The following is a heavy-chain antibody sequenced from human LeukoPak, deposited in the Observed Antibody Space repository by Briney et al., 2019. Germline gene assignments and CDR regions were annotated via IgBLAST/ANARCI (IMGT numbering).Heavy chain of an antibody. V-gene: IGHV5-51*01. CDR3: ERKSRDYFDY. Sequence: GESLQISCKGSGCRFTSYWIGRVRQTPGKGLEWMGIIYPGDSDTRYSQSFQGQATISADKSISTAYLQWTSFKASDTAISYFERKSRDYFDYWGQGTLVTVSS. CDR1: GCRFTSYW. J-gene: IGHJ4*02. CDR2: IYPGDSDT.